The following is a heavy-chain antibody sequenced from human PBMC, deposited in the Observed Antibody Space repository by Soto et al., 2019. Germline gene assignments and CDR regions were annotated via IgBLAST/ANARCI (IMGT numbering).Heavy chain of an antibody. CDR1: GGSISSYY. CDR2: IYYSGST. CDR3: ARAGMVRGVYYYYGMDV. V-gene: IGHV4-59*01. D-gene: IGHD3-10*01. J-gene: IGHJ6*02. Sequence: NPSETLSLTCTVSGGSISSYYWSWIRQPPGKGLEWIGYIYYSGSTNYNPSLKSRVTISVDTSKNQFSLKLSSVTAADTAVYYCARAGMVRGVYYYYGMDVWGQGTTVTVSS.